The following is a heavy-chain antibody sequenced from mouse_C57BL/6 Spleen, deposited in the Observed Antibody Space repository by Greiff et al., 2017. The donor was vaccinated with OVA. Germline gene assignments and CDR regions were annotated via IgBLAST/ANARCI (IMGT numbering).Heavy chain of an antibody. V-gene: IGHV1-22*01. J-gene: IGHJ2*01. D-gene: IGHD1-1*01. Sequence: VQLQQSGPELVKPGASVKMSCKASGYTFTDYNMHWVKQSHGKSLEWIGYINPNNGGTSYNQKFKGKATLTVNKSSSTAYMELRSLTSEDSAVYYGVYYYGSSLYYFDYWGQGTTLTVSS. CDR3: VYYYGSSLYYFDY. CDR1: GYTFTDYN. CDR2: INPNNGGT.